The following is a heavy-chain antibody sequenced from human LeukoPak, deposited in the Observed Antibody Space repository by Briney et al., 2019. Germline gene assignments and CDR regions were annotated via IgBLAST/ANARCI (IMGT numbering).Heavy chain of an antibody. V-gene: IGHV1-69*05. CDR3: ARDKGSTVTTTDYYYYMDV. CDR2: IIPIFGTA. CDR1: GRTFSSYA. D-gene: IGHD4-17*01. Sequence: GASVKVSCKASGRTFSSYAISWVRQAPGQGLEWMGGIIPIFGTANYAQKFQGRVTITTDESTSTAYMELSSLRSEDTAVYYCARDKGSTVTTTDYYYYMDVWGKGTTVTVSS. J-gene: IGHJ6*03.